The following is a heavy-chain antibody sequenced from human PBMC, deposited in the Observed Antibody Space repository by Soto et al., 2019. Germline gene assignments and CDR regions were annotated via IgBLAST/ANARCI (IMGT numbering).Heavy chain of an antibody. CDR1: GFTFSSYA. Sequence: QPGGSLRLSCAASGFTFSSYAMHWVRQAPGKGLEWVAVISYDGSNKYYADSVKGRFTISRDNSKNTLYLQMNSLRAEDTAVYYCARAGMYSSGYGNWFDPWGQGTLVTVSS. CDR3: ARAGMYSSGYGNWFDP. CDR2: ISYDGSNK. D-gene: IGHD6-19*01. J-gene: IGHJ5*02. V-gene: IGHV3-30-3*01.